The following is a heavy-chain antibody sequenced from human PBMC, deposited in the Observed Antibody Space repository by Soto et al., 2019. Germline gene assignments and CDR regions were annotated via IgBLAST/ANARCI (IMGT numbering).Heavy chain of an antibody. CDR2: ISYDGSNK. J-gene: IGHJ4*02. Sequence: ESGGGVVQPGRSLRLSCAASGFTFSSYGMHWVRQAPGKGLEWVAVISYDGSNKYYADSVKGRFTISRDNSKNTLYLQMNSLRAEDTAVSYCAKEEGVYYDSSGHDYWGQGTLVTVSS. CDR1: GFTFSSYG. CDR3: AKEEGVYYDSSGHDY. D-gene: IGHD3-22*01. V-gene: IGHV3-30*18.